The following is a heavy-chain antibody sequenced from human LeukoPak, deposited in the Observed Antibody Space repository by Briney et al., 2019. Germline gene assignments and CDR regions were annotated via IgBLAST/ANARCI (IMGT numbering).Heavy chain of an antibody. CDR3: TREEVRAPLDN. D-gene: IGHD3-10*01. CDR2: IYYDGSNK. V-gene: IGHV3-33*01. CDR1: AFTFSTYG. J-gene: IGHJ4*02. Sequence: GGSLRLSCAASAFTFSTYGMHWVRQAPGKGLEWVALIYYDGSNKYYADSVKGRFTVSRDNSKNTLYLQMNILRAEDTGIYYCTREEVRAPLDNWGQGTLVTVSS.